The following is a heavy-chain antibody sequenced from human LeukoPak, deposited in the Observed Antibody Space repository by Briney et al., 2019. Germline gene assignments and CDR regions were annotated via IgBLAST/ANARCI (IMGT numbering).Heavy chain of an antibody. D-gene: IGHD3-22*01. J-gene: IGHJ4*02. CDR2: IYSGGSA. CDR3: ASSGAYSDFDF. V-gene: IGHV3-53*01. Sequence: EGSPRLSCAVSGFTANNNYMSWVRQAPGKSLQWVSLIYSGGSAYYEDSVKGRFTISRASSKNMEFLQMNSPRAEDTAVYYCASSGAYSDFDFWGQGTLVTVSS. CDR1: GFTANNNY.